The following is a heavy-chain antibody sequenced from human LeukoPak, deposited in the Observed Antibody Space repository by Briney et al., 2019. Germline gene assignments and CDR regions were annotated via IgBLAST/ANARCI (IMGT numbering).Heavy chain of an antibody. D-gene: IGHD5-12*01. CDR3: AREGRLRISAFDI. CDR1: GGTFSSYT. V-gene: IGHV1-69*04. CDR2: IIPILGIA. Sequence: ASVKVSCKASGGTFSSYTISWVRQAPGQGLEWMGRIIPILGIANYAQKFQGRVTITADKSTSTAYMELSSLRSEDTAVYYCAREGRLRISAFDIWGQGTMVTVSS. J-gene: IGHJ3*02.